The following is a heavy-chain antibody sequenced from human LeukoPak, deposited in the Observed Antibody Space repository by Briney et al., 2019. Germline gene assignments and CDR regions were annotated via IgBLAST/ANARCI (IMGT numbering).Heavy chain of an antibody. CDR1: GGSISSYY. J-gene: IGHJ4*02. D-gene: IGHD5-18*01. Sequence: PSETLSLTCTVSGGSISSYYWSWIRQPPGKGLEWIGYIYYSGSTNYNPSLKSRVTISVDTSKNQFSLKLSSVTAADAAVYYCARSDTAMATGYWGQGTLVTVSS. CDR3: ARSDTAMATGY. CDR2: IYYSGST. V-gene: IGHV4-59*01.